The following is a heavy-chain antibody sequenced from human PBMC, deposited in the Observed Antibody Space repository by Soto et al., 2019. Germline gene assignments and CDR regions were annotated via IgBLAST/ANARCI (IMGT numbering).Heavy chain of an antibody. Sequence: VELQESGAGLVKPSETLSLTCTVSGGSISSSSDVYYWTWIRQHPGKGLEWLGHISYRESTYYNPSPRSRVRISVDNSKNQFSLNLRSVTAAASPVSYCARVSTITVVVTAIPGWFDHWGQGTLVTVSS. D-gene: IGHD2-21*02. CDR1: GGSISSSSDVYY. CDR3: ARVSTITVVVTAIPGWFDH. J-gene: IGHJ5*02. V-gene: IGHV4-31*03. CDR2: ISYREST.